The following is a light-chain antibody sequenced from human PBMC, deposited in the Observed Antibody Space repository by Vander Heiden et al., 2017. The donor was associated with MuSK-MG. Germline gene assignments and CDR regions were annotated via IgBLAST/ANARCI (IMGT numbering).Light chain of an antibody. CDR3: QQDYNYPWT. CDR1: QSISGW. V-gene: IGKV1-5*03. J-gene: IGKJ1*01. Sequence: DIQMTQSPSTLSASVGDRVTITCRASQSISGWLAWYQHKPGKAPKLLIYKASSLESGVPSRFSGSGSGTEFTLTISSLQPDDFAAYYCQQDYNYPWTFGQGTKVEIK. CDR2: KAS.